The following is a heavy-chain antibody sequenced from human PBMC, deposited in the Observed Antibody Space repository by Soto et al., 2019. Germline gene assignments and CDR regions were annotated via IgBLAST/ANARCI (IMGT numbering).Heavy chain of an antibody. V-gene: IGHV1-18*01. J-gene: IGHJ2*01. CDR3: AREGGYYYGSDPYWYFDL. D-gene: IGHD3-10*01. CDR1: GYTFTSYG. CDR2: ISAYNGNT. Sequence: SVKVSCKASGYTFTSYGISWVRQAPGQGLEWMGWISAYNGNTNYAQKLQGRVTMTTDTSTSTAYMELRSLRSDDTAVSYCAREGGYYYGSDPYWYFDLWGRGTLVTV.